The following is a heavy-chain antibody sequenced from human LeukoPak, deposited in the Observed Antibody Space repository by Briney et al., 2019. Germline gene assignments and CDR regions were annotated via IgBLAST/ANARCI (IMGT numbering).Heavy chain of an antibody. CDR1: GYTFSAFY. V-gene: IGHV1-2*02. Sequence: AASVKVSCKPSGYTFSAFYIHWVRQAPGQGLEWMGWITPYSGGTNYAQRFQDRVTMTWDTSIGTANMELSGLKSDDTAVYYCASTGGGWFDGINWFDPWGQGTLVTVSS. CDR2: ITPYSGGT. D-gene: IGHD3-10*01. J-gene: IGHJ5*02. CDR3: ASTGGGWFDGINWFDP.